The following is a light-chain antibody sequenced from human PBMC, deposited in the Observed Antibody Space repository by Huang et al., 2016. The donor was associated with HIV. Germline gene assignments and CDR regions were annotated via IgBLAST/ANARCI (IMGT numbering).Light chain of an antibody. CDR1: QSVSSS. CDR3: QQRSNWPPLT. J-gene: IGKJ4*01. CDR2: DAS. V-gene: IGKV3-11*01. Sequence: EIVLTQSPATLALSPGERATLSCRASQSVSSSLAWYQQKPGQAPRLLIYDASNRATGIPARFSGSGSGTDFTLTISSLEPEDFAVYYCQQRSNWPPLTFGRGTKVEIK.